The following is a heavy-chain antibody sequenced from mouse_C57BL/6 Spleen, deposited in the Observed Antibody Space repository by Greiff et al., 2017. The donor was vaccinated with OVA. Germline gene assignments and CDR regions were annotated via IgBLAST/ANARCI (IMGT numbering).Heavy chain of an antibody. CDR3: ARSPSYGSRYYFDY. CDR2: IHPNSGST. Sequence: VQLQQPGAELVKPGASVKLSCKASGYTFTSYWMHWVKQRPGQGLEWIGMIHPNSGSTNYNEKFKSKATLTVDKSSSTAYMQLSSLTSEDSAVYYCARSPSYGSRYYFDYWGQGTTLTVSS. V-gene: IGHV1-64*01. D-gene: IGHD1-1*01. J-gene: IGHJ2*01. CDR1: GYTFTSYW.